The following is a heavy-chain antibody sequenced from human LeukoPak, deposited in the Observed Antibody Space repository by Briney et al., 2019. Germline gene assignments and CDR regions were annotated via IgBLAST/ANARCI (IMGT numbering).Heavy chain of an antibody. D-gene: IGHD3-9*01. V-gene: IGHV4-59*01. CDR3: TKGGRRDILTY. CDR2: IYDSGST. Sequence: SETLSLTCTVSGSSTSSYYWSWIRQPPGKGLEWIGYIYDSGSTNYNPSLKSRVTISVDTSKNQFSLKLTSVTAADTAVYYCTKGGRRDILTYWGQGILVTVSP. J-gene: IGHJ4*02. CDR1: GSSTSSYY.